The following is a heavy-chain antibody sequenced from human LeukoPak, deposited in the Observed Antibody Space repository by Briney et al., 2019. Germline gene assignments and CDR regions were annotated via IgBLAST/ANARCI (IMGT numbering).Heavy chain of an antibody. CDR1: GFTFSSYW. CDR3: ARGEYYYDGGY. CDR2: IKEDGSEK. J-gene: IGHJ4*02. Sequence: GGSLRLSCAVSGFTFSSYWMSWVRQAPGKGLEWVANIKEDGSEKYCVDSVKGRFTISRDNAKNSLYLQMKSLRAEDTAVYYCARGEYYYDGGYWGQGTLVTVSS. V-gene: IGHV3-7*04. D-gene: IGHD3-22*01.